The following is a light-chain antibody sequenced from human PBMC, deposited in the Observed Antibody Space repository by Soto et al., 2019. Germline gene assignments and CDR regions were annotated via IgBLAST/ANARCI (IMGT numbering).Light chain of an antibody. J-gene: IGKJ3*01. CDR1: QSVSSN. CDR3: QQYNNWLLFT. Sequence: EIVMTQSPATLSVSPGERATLSCRASQSVSSNLAWYQQKPGPAPRLLIYGASTRATGIPARFSGSGSGTEFTLTILSLQSEDFAFYYCQQYNNWLLFTFGPGTKVDIK. CDR2: GAS. V-gene: IGKV3-15*01.